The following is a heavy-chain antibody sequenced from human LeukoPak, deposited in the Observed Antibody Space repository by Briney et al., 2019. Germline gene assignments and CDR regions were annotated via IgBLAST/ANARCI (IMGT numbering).Heavy chain of an antibody. J-gene: IGHJ5*02. D-gene: IGHD5-24*01. CDR2: INHSGST. CDR1: GGSISSSSYY. Sequence: SETLSLTCTVSGGSISSSSYYWSWIRQPPGKGLEWIGEINHSGSTNYNPSLKSRVTISVDTSKNQFSLKLSSVTAADTAVYYCAGLHRKRWLQFDPWFDPWGQGTLVTVSS. CDR3: AGLHRKRWLQFDPWFDP. V-gene: IGHV4-39*07.